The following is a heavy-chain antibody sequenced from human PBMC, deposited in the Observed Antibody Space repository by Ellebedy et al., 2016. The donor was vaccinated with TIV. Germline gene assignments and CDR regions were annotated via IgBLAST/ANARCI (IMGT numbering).Heavy chain of an antibody. CDR1: GFTFTNYD. CDR3: ARHRDTALSF. J-gene: IGHJ4*02. Sequence: AASVKVSCKTSGFTFTNYDINWVRQAPGQGLEWMGIINPSASSTSYAHKFQDRVIMTWDTSTSTVYLELSSLRSEDTAIYYCARHRDTALSFWGQGTLVTVSS. D-gene: IGHD5-18*01. V-gene: IGHV1-46*01. CDR2: INPSASST.